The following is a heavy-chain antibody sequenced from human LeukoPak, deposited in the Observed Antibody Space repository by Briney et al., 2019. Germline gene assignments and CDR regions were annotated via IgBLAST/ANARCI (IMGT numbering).Heavy chain of an antibody. CDR1: GWSFSGYY. Sequence: SETLSLTCAVYGWSFSGYYWSWIRQPPGKGLEWIGDIYQSGSTNYNPSLKSRVTISVDTSKKQFSLKLSSVTAADTAVYYCARGELVIVPAVNYYYYYMDVWGKGTKVTVSS. D-gene: IGHD2-2*01. CDR3: ARGELVIVPAVNYYYYYMDV. J-gene: IGHJ6*03. V-gene: IGHV4-34*01. CDR2: IYQSGST.